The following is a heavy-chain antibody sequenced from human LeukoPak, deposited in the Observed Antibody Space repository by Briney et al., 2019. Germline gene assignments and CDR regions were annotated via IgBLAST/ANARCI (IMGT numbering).Heavy chain of an antibody. CDR3: ARRAGRSFDY. J-gene: IGHJ4*02. CDR2: IYYSGST. CDR1: GGPISSYY. V-gene: IGHV4-59*08. Sequence: SETLSLTCTVSGGPISSYYWSWIRQPPGKGLEWIGYIYYSGSTNYNPSLKSRVTISVDASKNQFSLKLSSVTAADTAVYYCARRAGRSFDYWGQGTLVTVSS.